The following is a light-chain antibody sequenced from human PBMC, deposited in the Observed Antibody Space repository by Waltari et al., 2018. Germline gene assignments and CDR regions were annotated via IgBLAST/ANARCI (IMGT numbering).Light chain of an antibody. CDR1: QSVSSSY. CDR3: QRYGSSPLT. J-gene: IGKJ4*01. V-gene: IGKV3-20*01. Sequence: IVLTPAPLTLSLSPGDSATLSCRASQSVSSSYLAWYQQKPGQAPRLLIYGASSRATGIPDRFSGSGSGTDFSLTISRLEPEDFAVYYCQRYGSSPLTFGGGTKVEIK. CDR2: GAS.